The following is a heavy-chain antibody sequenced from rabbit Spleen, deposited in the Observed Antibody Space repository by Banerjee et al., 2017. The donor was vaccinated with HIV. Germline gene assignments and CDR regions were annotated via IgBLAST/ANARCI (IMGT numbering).Heavy chain of an antibody. CDR2: IDLVFGST. Sequence: QEQLEESGGGLVQPGGSLTLSCKASGFDFSSYGLSWVRQAPGKGLEWIGYIDLVFGSTYYASWVNGRFTISSHNAQNTLYLQLNSLTAADTATYFCVRDLGYDDYSEKGYFNLWGPGTLVTVS. J-gene: IGHJ4*01. V-gene: IGHV1S47*01. D-gene: IGHD2-1*01. CDR3: VRDLGYDDYSEKGYFNL. CDR1: GFDFSSYG.